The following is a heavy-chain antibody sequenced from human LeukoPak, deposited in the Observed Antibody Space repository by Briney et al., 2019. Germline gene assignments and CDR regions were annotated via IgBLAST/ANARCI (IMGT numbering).Heavy chain of an antibody. CDR2: IYYSGIT. V-gene: IGHV4-59*08. D-gene: IGHD1-26*01. Sequence: SETLSLTCTVSGGSISSHYWGWFRQPPGKGLEWIGNIYYSGITYYNPSLKGRVTISVDTSKNQFSLKLSSVTAADTAVYYCARAGWELYYYYYMDVWGKGTTVTVSS. CDR1: GGSISSHY. J-gene: IGHJ6*03. CDR3: ARAGWELYYYYYMDV.